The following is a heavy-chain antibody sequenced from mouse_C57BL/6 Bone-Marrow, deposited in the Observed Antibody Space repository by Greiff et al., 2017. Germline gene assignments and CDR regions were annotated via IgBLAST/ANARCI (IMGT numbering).Heavy chain of an antibody. V-gene: IGHV1-64*01. CDR3: ARSGDYAWFAY. D-gene: IGHD2-4*01. CDR2: IHPNSGST. J-gene: IGHJ3*01. CDR1: GYTFTSYW. Sequence: QVQLQQPGAELVKPGASVKLSCKASGYTFTSYWMIWVKQRPGQGLEWIGMIHPNSGSTNYNEKFKSKATLTVDKSSSTAYMQLSSLTSEDSAVYCCARSGDYAWFAYWGQGTLVTVSA.